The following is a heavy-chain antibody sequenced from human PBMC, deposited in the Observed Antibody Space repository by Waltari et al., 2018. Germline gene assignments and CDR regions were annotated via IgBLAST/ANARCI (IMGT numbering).Heavy chain of an antibody. V-gene: IGHV5-10-1*01. CDR1: GYIVNNHL. CDR3: ARHAFGNSGWHFFDY. CDR2: FAPSGTYS. D-gene: IGHD6-19*01. Sequence: EVQLEQSGAENKKPGEPQRHSCQGPGYIVNNHLNTWVRQMPGKVREWMGRFAPSGTYSIYIPSFHGRVPVSADKSIRTADLQWSGLKASDTAIYYCARHAFGNSGWHFFDYWGQGTLVTVSS. J-gene: IGHJ4*02.